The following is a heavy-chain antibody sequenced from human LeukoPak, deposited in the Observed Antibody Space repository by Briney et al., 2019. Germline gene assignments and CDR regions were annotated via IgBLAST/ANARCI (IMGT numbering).Heavy chain of an antibody. Sequence: GGSLRLSCAASGFSFSSYNMNWVRQAPGKGLEWVSFISSSSSYIYYVDSVKGRFTISRDNAKNSLYLQMNSLRAEDTAVYYCARAPGYRGFLDYWGQGNLVTVSS. D-gene: IGHD5-18*01. V-gene: IGHV3-21*01. CDR1: GFSFSSYN. CDR3: ARAPGYRGFLDY. CDR2: ISSSSSYI. J-gene: IGHJ4*02.